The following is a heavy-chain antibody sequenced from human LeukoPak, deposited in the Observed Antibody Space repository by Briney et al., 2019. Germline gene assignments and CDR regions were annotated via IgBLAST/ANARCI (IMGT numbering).Heavy chain of an antibody. CDR3: ARVGKVGTHLLFLQYFDY. D-gene: IGHD4-23*01. V-gene: IGHV4-39*07. J-gene: IGHJ4*02. CDR2: VYYSGCI. CDR1: GDSISISTDY. Sequence: WETLPHTCTVSGDSISISTDYWGWIRQPPGKGLEWIGSVYYSGCIYYNPSLKRRVTMSVDTSKHQFSLKLTSVTAADTAVYYCARVGKVGTHLLFLQYFDYWGQGTQVTVSS.